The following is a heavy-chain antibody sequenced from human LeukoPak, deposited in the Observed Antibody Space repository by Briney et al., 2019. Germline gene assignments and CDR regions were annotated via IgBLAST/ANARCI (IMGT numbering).Heavy chain of an antibody. CDR2: IYPGDPDT. J-gene: IGHJ4*02. Sequence: GESLKISCKGSGSSFTSYWIGWVRQMPGKGLEWMGIIYPGDPDTRYSPSLQGQVTISADKSISTAYLQWSSLKASDTAMYYCASSYCSSTSCYYLSHFDYWGQGTLVTVSS. CDR1: GSSFTSYW. D-gene: IGHD2-2*01. V-gene: IGHV5-51*01. CDR3: ASSYCSSTSCYYLSHFDY.